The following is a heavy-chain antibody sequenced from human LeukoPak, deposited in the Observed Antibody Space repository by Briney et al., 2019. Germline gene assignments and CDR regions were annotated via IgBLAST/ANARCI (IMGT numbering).Heavy chain of an antibody. CDR2: MNPNSGNT. J-gene: IGHJ6*03. Sequence: GASVKVSCKASGYTFTSYDINWVRQATGQGLEWMGWMNPNSGNTGYAQKFQGRVTITRNTSISTAYMELSSLRSEDTAVYYCARVLIYDSSGPGPWNYYYYMDVWGKGTTVTVSS. CDR3: ARVLIYDSSGPGPWNYYYYMDV. CDR1: GYTFTSYD. V-gene: IGHV1-8*03. D-gene: IGHD3-22*01.